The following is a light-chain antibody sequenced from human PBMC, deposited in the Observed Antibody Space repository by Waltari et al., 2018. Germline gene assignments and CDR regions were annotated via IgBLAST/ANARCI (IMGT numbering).Light chain of an antibody. CDR1: QDLRND. Sequence: IQMTQSPSSLSASVGDRVTLTCRASQDLRNDLGWYQQKPGEAPKLLIYAASNLQSGVPSKFSGSGSGTDFTLTISSLQPEDFATYYCLQDYNYPRTFGQGTKVEIK. J-gene: IGKJ1*01. CDR2: AAS. CDR3: LQDYNYPRT. V-gene: IGKV1-6*01.